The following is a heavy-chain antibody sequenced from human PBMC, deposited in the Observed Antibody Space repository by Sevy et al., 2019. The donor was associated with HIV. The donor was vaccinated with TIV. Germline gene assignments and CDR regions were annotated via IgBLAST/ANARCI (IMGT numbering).Heavy chain of an antibody. J-gene: IGHJ4*02. Sequence: ASVKVSCKTSGYTFNNYGISWVREAPGQGLEWMGWISVYGETNYAQKVQDRLTVTTDTSTATAYMELRSLRSDDTAVYYCARGLYFDFGAYWGQGTLVNVSS. D-gene: IGHD3-10*01. V-gene: IGHV1-18*01. CDR1: GYTFNNYG. CDR2: ISVYGET. CDR3: ARGLYFDFGAY.